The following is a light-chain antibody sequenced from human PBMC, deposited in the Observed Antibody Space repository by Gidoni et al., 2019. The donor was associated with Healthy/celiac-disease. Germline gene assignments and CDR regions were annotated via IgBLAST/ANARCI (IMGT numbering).Light chain of an antibody. CDR3: QQRSNWPLT. V-gene: IGKV3-11*01. CDR1: QSVSSY. Sequence: ELVFTQSPATLSLSPGERATLSCRASQSVSSYLAWYQQKPGQAPRLLIYDASNRATGIPARFSGSGSGTDFTLIISSLEPEDFAVYYCQQRSNWPLTFGGGTKVEIK. CDR2: DAS. J-gene: IGKJ4*01.